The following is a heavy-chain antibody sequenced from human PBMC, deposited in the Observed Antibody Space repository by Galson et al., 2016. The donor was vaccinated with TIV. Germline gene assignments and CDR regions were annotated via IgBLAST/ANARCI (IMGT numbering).Heavy chain of an antibody. CDR1: GGPFITQA. Sequence: SVKVSCKASGGPFITQAISWVRQAPGQGLEWMGGIIPIFGTTNYAQKFQGRVTITTDESTKTAYMELNSLRSEDTAVYYCARTCSSAGCYYGPLNSFDPWGQGTLVTVSS. V-gene: IGHV1-69*05. CDR3: ARTCSSAGCYYGPLNSFDP. J-gene: IGHJ5*02. D-gene: IGHD2-2*01. CDR2: IIPIFGTT.